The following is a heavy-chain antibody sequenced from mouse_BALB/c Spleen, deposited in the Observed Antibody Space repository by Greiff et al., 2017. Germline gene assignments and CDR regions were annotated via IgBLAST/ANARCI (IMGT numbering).Heavy chain of an antibody. CDR2: IWAGGST. V-gene: IGHV2-9*02. Sequence: VQRVESGPGLVAPSQSLSITCTVSGFSLTSYGVHWVRQPPGKGLEWLGVIWAGGSTNYNSALMSRLSISKDNSKSQVFLKMNSLQTDDTAMYYCARDRQTGPLSHLAMDYWGQGTSVTVSS. CDR1: GFSLTSYG. D-gene: IGHD4-1*01. CDR3: ARDRQTGPLSHLAMDY. J-gene: IGHJ4*01.